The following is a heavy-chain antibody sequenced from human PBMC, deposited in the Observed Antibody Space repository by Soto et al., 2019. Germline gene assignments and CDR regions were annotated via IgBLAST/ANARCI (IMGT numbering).Heavy chain of an antibody. CDR2: INHSGST. D-gene: IGHD2-21*02. J-gene: IGHJ5*02. Sequence: KPSETLSLTCAVYGGSFSGYYWSWIRQPPGKGLEWIGEINHSGSTNYNPSLKSRVTISVDTSKNQFSLKLSSVTAADTAVYYCARGPSSCGGDCTEAKNWFDPWGQGTLVTVPS. CDR3: ARGPSSCGGDCTEAKNWFDP. CDR1: GGSFSGYY. V-gene: IGHV4-34*01.